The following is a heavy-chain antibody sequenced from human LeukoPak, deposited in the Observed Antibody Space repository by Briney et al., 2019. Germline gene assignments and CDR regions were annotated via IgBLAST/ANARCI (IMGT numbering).Heavy chain of an antibody. CDR1: GFSFNTYS. CDR2: INDDTP. V-gene: IGHV3-23*01. CDR3: ARVRGGDTKDFDY. D-gene: IGHD2-8*01. Sequence: PGESLRLSCTTSGFSFNTYSMSWVRQAPGKGLEWVSAINDDTPYYTDSVKGRFTISRDNAKNTLYLQMNSLRDEDTAVYYCARVRGGDTKDFDYWGQGTLVTVSS. J-gene: IGHJ4*02.